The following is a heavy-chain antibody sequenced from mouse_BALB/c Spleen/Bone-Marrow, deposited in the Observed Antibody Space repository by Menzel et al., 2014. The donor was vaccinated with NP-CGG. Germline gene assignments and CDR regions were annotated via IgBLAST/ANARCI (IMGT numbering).Heavy chain of an antibody. CDR1: GFDFSRYW. CDR2: MNPDSSTI. V-gene: IGHV4-1*02. D-gene: IGHD1-1*01. CDR3: ARLSYYGRFAY. Sequence: DVKLVESGGGLVQPGGSLKLSCAASGFDFSRYWMSWVRQAPGKGLEWIGEMNPDSSTINYTPSLKDKFIISRDNAKNTLYLQMSKVRSEDTALYYCARLSYYGRFAYWGQGTLVTVSA. J-gene: IGHJ3*01.